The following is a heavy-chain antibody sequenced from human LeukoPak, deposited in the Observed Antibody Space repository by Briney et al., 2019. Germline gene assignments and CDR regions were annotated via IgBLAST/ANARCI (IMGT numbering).Heavy chain of an antibody. J-gene: IGHJ4*02. V-gene: IGHV4-4*07. Sequence: SDTLSLTCSVSGVYTRSYYWGWVRQPAGKGLEWIGRKDSIGSTHYNPSLKSRITMSVDTSKNEFSLSVRSVTAADTAVYFCGRQGYTASYYFLDYWRQGTLVTVSS. CDR3: GRQGYTASYYFLDY. CDR1: GVYTRSYY. CDR2: KDSIGST. D-gene: IGHD1-26*01.